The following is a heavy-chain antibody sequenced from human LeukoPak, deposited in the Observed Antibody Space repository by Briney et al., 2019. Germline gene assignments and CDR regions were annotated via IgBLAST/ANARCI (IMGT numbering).Heavy chain of an antibody. D-gene: IGHD3-3*01. CDR2: IRYDGSNK. CDR1: GFTFSSYG. Sequence: GGSLRLSCAASGFTFSSYGMHWVRQAPGKGLEWVAFIRYDGSNKYYADSVKGRFTISRDNAKNSLYLQMNSLRAEDTAVYYCARETKYFYDPWGQGTLVTVSS. CDR3: ARETKYFYDP. J-gene: IGHJ5*02. V-gene: IGHV3-30*02.